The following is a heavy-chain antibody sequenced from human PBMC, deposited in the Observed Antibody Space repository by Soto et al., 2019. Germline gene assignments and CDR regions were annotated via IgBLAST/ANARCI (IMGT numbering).Heavy chain of an antibody. D-gene: IGHD5-12*01. Sequence: ASVKVSCKASGYTFTSYCISWVLQAPGQGLEWMGWISAYNGNTNYAQKLQGRVTMTTDTSTSTAYMELRSLRSDDTAVYYCARRDRLGGYSGYGDYWGQGTLVTVSS. CDR2: ISAYNGNT. J-gene: IGHJ4*02. V-gene: IGHV1-18*04. CDR3: ARRDRLGGYSGYGDY. CDR1: GYTFTSYC.